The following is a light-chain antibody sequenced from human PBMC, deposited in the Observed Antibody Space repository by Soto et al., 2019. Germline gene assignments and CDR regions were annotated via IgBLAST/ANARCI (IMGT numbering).Light chain of an antibody. CDR2: EVS. CDR1: SSDVGGYNY. Sequence: QSALTQPASVSGSPGQSITISCTGTSSDVGGYNYVSWYQQHPGKAPKLMIYEVSNRPSGVSNRFSGSKSGNTASLTISGXXXXXXXXYYXSSYTSSSTPYVFGXXT. CDR3: SSYTSSSTPYV. V-gene: IGLV2-14*01. J-gene: IGLJ1*01.